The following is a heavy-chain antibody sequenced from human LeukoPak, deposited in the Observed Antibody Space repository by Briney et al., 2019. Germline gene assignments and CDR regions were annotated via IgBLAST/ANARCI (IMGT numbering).Heavy chain of an antibody. CDR2: ISYDGSNK. CDR3: ARGGTAMVLYYFDY. J-gene: IGHJ4*02. D-gene: IGHD5-18*01. V-gene: IGHV3-30*19. CDR1: GFTFSSYG. Sequence: SGRSLRLSCAASGFTFSSYGMHWVRQAPGKGLEWVAVISYDGSNKYYADSVKGRFTISRDNSKNTLYLQMNSLRAEDTAVYYCARGGTAMVLYYFDYWGQGTLVTVSS.